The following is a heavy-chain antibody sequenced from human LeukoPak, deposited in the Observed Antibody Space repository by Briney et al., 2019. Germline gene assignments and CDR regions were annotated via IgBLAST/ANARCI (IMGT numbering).Heavy chain of an antibody. J-gene: IGHJ4*01. V-gene: IGHV4-39*07. CDR1: GGSVSNTNYY. CDR2: VDYSGYT. CDR3: ARSIFSGSCAFDF. D-gene: IGHD3-3*01. Sequence: SETLSLTCSVSGGSVSNTNYYWGWIRQPPGKGLEWLGSVDYSGYTYQSPSHNSRVTISVDTSKNQFSLKMTSVTAADTAVYYCARSIFSGSCAFDFWGHGTLVTVSS.